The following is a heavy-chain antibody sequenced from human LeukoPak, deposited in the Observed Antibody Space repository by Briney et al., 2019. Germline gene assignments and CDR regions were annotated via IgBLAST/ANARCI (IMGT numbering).Heavy chain of an antibody. CDR2: IIPIFGTA. V-gene: IGHV1-69*05. CDR3: ARDGYAVRWGWFDP. Sequence: GGSLRLSCAASGGTFSSYAISWVRQAPGQGLEWMGGIIPIFGTANYAQKFQGRVTITTDESTSTAYMELSSLRSEDTAVYYCARDGYAVRWGWFDPWGQGTLVTVSS. J-gene: IGHJ5*02. CDR1: GGTFSSYA. D-gene: IGHD5-18*01.